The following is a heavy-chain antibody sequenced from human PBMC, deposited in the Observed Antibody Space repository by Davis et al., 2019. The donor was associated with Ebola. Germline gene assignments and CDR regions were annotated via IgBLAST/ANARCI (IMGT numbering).Heavy chain of an antibody. CDR2: IRSKANSYAT. CDR1: GFTFSDSA. CDR3: TRWELRRSYYFDH. V-gene: IGHV3-73*01. J-gene: IGHJ4*02. Sequence: GESLKISCAASGFTFSDSAIHWVRQASGKGLEWVGRIRSKANSYATGYGESVKGRFTISRDDSKNTAYLQMNSLKTEDTAVYYCTRWELRRSYYFDHWGQGTLVTVSS. D-gene: IGHD1-26*01.